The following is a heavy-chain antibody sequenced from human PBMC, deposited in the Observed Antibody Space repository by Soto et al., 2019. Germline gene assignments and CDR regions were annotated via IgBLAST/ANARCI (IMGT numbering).Heavy chain of an antibody. CDR1: GFTFDDYA. V-gene: IGHV3-9*01. CDR2: ISWNSGSI. J-gene: IGHJ3*02. Sequence: ESGGGLVQPGRSLRLSCAASGFTFDDYAMHWVRQAPGKGLEWVSGISWNSGSIGYADSVKGRFTISRDNAKNSLYLQMNSLRAEDTALYYCAKDVQRYSSSWFLDAFDIWGQGTMVTVSS. D-gene: IGHD6-13*01. CDR3: AKDVQRYSSSWFLDAFDI.